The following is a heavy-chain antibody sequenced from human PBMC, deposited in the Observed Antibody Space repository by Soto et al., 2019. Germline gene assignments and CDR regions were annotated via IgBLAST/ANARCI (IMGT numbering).Heavy chain of an antibody. CDR1: GFTFSSYA. V-gene: IGHV3-23*01. CDR3: ASRTSGWYFDY. CDR2: ISGSGGST. J-gene: IGHJ4*02. D-gene: IGHD6-19*01. Sequence: EVPLLESGGGLVQPGGSLRLSCTASGFTFSSYAMNWVRQAPGKGLEWVSVISGSGGSTYYADSVKGRFTISRDNSKNTRYLQLNSLRAEDTAVFYCASRTSGWYFDYWGQGTLVTVS.